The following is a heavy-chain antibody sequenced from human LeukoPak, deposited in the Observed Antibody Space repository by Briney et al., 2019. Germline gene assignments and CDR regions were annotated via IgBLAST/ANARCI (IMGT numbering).Heavy chain of an antibody. Sequence: PSETLSLTCTVSGGSVSTAGYFWNWLRQHPGKGLEWIGYIYYSGSTYYNPSLKSRVTISADTSTNQFSLNLSSVTAADTAVYYCARVSFHSGGPGPWGQGTLVTVSS. CDR3: ARVSFHSGGPGP. J-gene: IGHJ5*02. V-gene: IGHV4-31*03. D-gene: IGHD2-15*01. CDR1: GGSVSTAGYF. CDR2: IYYSGST.